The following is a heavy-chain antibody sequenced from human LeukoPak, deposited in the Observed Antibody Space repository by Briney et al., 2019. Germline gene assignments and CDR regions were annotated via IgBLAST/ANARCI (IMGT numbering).Heavy chain of an antibody. CDR3: AKQSYARSLGE. CDR2: ISGSCGST. J-gene: IGHJ4*02. V-gene: IGHV3-23*01. D-gene: IGHD2-8*01. CDR1: GFTFSSYA. Sequence: GGSLRLSCAASGFTFSSYAMSWVRQAPGKGLEWVSAISGSCGSTYYADSVKGRFTISRDNSKNTLYLQMSSLRVEDTAVYYCAKQSYARSLGEGGPGTLVSVSS.